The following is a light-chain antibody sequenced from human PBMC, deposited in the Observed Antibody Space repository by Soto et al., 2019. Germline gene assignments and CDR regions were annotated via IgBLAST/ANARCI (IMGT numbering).Light chain of an antibody. CDR3: QQHHTYPRT. J-gene: IGKJ1*01. V-gene: IGKV1-17*01. Sequence: MTQSPYPLSTTVVDRSPITCRAGQDIRHDLAWYTQKPGKAPKRLIYAASSGRSGVPSRFSGSGSGTEFTLTISSLQPEDFATDYCQQHHTYPRTFGHGTAVDI. CDR2: AAS. CDR1: QDIRHD.